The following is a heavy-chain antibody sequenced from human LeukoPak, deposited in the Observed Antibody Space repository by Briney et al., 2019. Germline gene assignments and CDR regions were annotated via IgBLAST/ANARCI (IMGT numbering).Heavy chain of an antibody. V-gene: IGHV3-48*03. CDR1: GFTFSSYE. CDR3: ARDLTGDAARRHTFDY. D-gene: IGHD6-6*01. Sequence: GGSLRLSCAASGFTFSSYEMNWVRQAPGKGLEWVSYISGSSSTIYYADSVKGRFTISRDNAKNSLYLQMNSLRAEDTAVYFCARDLTGDAARRHTFDYWGPGTLVTVSS. J-gene: IGHJ4*02. CDR2: ISGSSSTI.